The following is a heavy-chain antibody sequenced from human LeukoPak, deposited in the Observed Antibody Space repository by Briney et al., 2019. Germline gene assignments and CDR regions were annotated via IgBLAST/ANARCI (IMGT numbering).Heavy chain of an antibody. D-gene: IGHD5-12*01. J-gene: IGHJ3*02. CDR1: GGSISSGGYS. Sequence: PSETLSLTCAVSGGSISSGGYSWSWIRQPPGKGLEWIGYIYHTGSTYYSPSLESRVTISVDRSKNQFSLKLSSVTAADTAVYYCARNVEVRGAFDIWGQGTMVTVSS. CDR3: ARNVEVRGAFDI. CDR2: IYHTGST. V-gene: IGHV4-30-2*01.